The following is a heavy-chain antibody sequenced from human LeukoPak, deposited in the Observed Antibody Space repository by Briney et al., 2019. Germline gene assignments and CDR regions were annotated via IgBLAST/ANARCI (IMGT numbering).Heavy chain of an antibody. CDR1: GYTLTSYD. CDR3: AADLEIQLWFGVGYGMDV. CDR2: KNPNSDRT. Sequence: ASVKVSCKASGYTLTSYDINWVRQATGQGLEWRGWKNPNSDRTGYAQNFQGRITVTRNTSISTAYMELSSLRSEDTAVYYCAADLEIQLWFGVGYGMDVWGQGTTVTVSS. J-gene: IGHJ6*02. D-gene: IGHD5-18*01. V-gene: IGHV1-8*01.